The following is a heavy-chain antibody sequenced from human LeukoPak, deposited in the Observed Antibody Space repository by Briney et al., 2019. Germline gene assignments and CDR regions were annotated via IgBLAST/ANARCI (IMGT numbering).Heavy chain of an antibody. D-gene: IGHD3-22*01. J-gene: IGHJ6*03. CDR3: AKDSRGWVYYYYYYMDV. V-gene: IGHV3-23*01. Sequence: GGSLRLSCAASGFSFDNYAMSWVRQAPGKGLEWVSAISGSGGSTYYADSVKGRFTISRDNSKNTLYLQMNSLRAEDTAVYYCAKDSRGWVYYYYYYMDVWGKGTTVTISS. CDR2: ISGSGGST. CDR1: GFSFDNYA.